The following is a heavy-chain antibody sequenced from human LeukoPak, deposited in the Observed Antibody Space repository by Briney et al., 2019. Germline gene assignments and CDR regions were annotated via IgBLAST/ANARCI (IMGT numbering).Heavy chain of an antibody. Sequence: SETLSLTCTVSGGSISSGDYYWSWIRQHPGKGLVWIGYIYYSGTTYYNPSLESRVAMSIDTSKNQFSLKLSSVTAADTAVYYCARETVDYSNFVGWFDPWGQGTLVSVAS. CDR1: GGSISSGDYY. D-gene: IGHD4-11*01. CDR3: ARETVDYSNFVGWFDP. CDR2: IYYSGTT. V-gene: IGHV4-31*03. J-gene: IGHJ5*02.